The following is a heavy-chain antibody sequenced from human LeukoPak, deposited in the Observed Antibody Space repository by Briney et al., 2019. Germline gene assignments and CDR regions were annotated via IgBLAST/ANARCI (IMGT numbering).Heavy chain of an antibody. D-gene: IGHD3-10*01. CDR2: ISYDGSNK. CDR1: GFTFSSYG. Sequence: PGGSLRLSCAASGFTFSSYGMHWVRQAPGKGLEWVAVISYDGSNKYYADSVKGRFTISRDNSKNTLYLQMNSLRAEDTAVYYCARAHFYYYGSGGDYWGQGTLVTVSS. J-gene: IGHJ4*02. CDR3: ARAHFYYYGSGGDY. V-gene: IGHV3-30*03.